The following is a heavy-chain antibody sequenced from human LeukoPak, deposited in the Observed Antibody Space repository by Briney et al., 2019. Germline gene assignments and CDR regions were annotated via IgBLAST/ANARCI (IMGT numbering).Heavy chain of an antibody. D-gene: IGHD2-2*01. CDR1: GGSISSGGYY. J-gene: IGHJ4*02. CDR3: ARVVAADRFDY. V-gene: IGHV4-31*03. CDR2: IYYSGST. Sequence: SETLSLTCTVSGGSISSGGYYWSWIRQHPGKGLGWIGYIYYSGSTYYNPSLKSRVTISVDTSKNQFSLKLSSVTAADTAVYYCARVVAADRFDYWGQGTLVTVSS.